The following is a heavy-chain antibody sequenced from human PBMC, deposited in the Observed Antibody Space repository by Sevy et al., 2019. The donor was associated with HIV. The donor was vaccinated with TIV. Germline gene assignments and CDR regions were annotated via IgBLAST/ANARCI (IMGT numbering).Heavy chain of an antibody. D-gene: IGHD2-15*01. Sequence: GGSLRLSCAVSGFTFSTYSMTWVRQAPGKGLEWVSSISSSSNYIYYPDSVKGRFTISRDNAKNSPYLQMNSLRAEDTAVYYCARVKAYCSGGSCYSTMGADVWGQGTTVTVSS. CDR1: GFTFSTYS. V-gene: IGHV3-21*01. CDR3: ARVKAYCSGGSCYSTMGADV. J-gene: IGHJ6*02. CDR2: ISSSSNYI.